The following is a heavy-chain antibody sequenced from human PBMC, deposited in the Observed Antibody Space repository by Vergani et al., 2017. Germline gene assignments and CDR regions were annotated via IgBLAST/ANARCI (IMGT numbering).Heavy chain of an antibody. J-gene: IGHJ6*02. V-gene: IGHV1-69-2*01. CDR2: VDPEDGET. Sequence: EVPLVQSGAEVKKPGATMNISCKVSGYTFTDHYMHWVKPAPGKGLEWMGLVDPEDGETIYAEKFKGRVTIAADTSTDTAHLELSSLRSEDTAVYYCATPETVTTGGMEVWGQGTTVIVSS. CDR3: ATPETVTTGGMEV. D-gene: IGHD4-17*01. CDR1: GYTFTDHY.